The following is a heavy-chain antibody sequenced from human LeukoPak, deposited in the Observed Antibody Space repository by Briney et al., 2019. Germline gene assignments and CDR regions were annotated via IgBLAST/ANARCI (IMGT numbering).Heavy chain of an antibody. CDR2: IYYSGST. D-gene: IGHD3-9*01. V-gene: IGHV4-39*01. CDR3: ASLYVLRYFDWLSSFPTNRDYYYYGMDV. Sequence: SETLSLTCTVSGGSISSSSYSWGWIRQPPGKGLEWIGSIYYSGSTYYNPSLKSRVTISVDTSKNQFSLKLSSVTAADTAVYCCASLYVLRYFDWLSSFPTNRDYYYYGMDVWGQGTTVTVSS. J-gene: IGHJ6*02. CDR1: GGSISSSSYS.